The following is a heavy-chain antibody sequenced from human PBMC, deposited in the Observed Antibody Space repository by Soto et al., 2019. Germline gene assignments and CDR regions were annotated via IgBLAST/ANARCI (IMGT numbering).Heavy chain of an antibody. CDR3: ATVRSRWNIDY. Sequence: QVQLQESGPGLVKPSQTLSLTCIVSGGSISSDDHYWSWIRQPPGKGLEWIGYISYSGTTHSNPSLKFRLFISLDTSKHQFSLHLSSVTAADTDVYYCATVRSRWNIDYWGQGTLVTVSS. J-gene: IGHJ4*02. V-gene: IGHV4-30-4*01. CDR1: GGSISSDDHY. CDR2: ISYSGTT. D-gene: IGHD6-13*01.